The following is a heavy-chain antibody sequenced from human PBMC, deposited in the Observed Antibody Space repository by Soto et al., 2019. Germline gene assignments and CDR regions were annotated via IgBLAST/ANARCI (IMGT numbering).Heavy chain of an antibody. D-gene: IGHD6-19*01. CDR2: IKSETDGGTI. V-gene: IGHV3-15*07. Sequence: EVHLVESGGGLVKPGGSLRLSCAGSGFTFSNVWMNWVRQAPGKGLEWVGRIKSETDGGTIDYAAPVKGRFTISRDDSNNTLYLQMNSLKTEDTATYYCTPLALKYNSDWYPLSDWGQGTRVTVSS. J-gene: IGHJ4*02. CDR1: GFTFSNVW. CDR3: TPLALKYNSDWYPLSD.